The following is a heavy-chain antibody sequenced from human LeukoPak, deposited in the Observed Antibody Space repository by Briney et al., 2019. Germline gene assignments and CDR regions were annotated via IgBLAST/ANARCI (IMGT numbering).Heavy chain of an antibody. CDR2: ISSSSSYI. Sequence: GGSLRLSCAASGFTFSSYSMNWVRQAPGKGLEWVSSISSSSSYIYYADSVKGRFTISRDNAKNSLYLQMNSLRAEDTAVYYCAREINDYIWGSYHTNYFDYWGQGTLVTVSS. V-gene: IGHV3-21*01. J-gene: IGHJ4*02. D-gene: IGHD3-16*02. CDR1: GFTFSSYS. CDR3: AREINDYIWGSYHTNYFDY.